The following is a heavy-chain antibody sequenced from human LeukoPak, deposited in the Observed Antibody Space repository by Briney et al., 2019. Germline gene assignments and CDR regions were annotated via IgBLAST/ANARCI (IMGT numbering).Heavy chain of an antibody. D-gene: IGHD1-26*01. CDR1: GYTFTGYH. J-gene: IGHJ3*02. CDR2: INPKSGGT. Sequence: ASVKVSCKASGYTFTGYHIHWVRQAPGQGLEWMGWINPKSGGTNYAQKFEGWVTMTRDASMSTVYMELSRLKSDDTAVYYCARDSGWEVVLYASEIWGQGTMVTVSS. V-gene: IGHV1-2*04. CDR3: ARDSGWEVVLYASEI.